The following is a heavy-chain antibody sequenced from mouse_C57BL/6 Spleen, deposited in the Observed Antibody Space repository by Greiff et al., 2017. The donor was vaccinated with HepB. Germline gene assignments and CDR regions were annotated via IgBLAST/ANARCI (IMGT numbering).Heavy chain of an antibody. CDR3: ARRRATYAMDY. CDR1: GYTFTSYW. J-gene: IGHJ4*01. Sequence: VQLQQSGAELVMPGASVKLSCKASGYTFTSYWMHWVKQRPGQGLEWIGEIDPSDSYTNYNQKFKGKSTLTVDKPSSTAYMQLSSLTSEDSAVYYCARRRATYAMDYWGQGTSVTVSS. V-gene: IGHV1-69*01. D-gene: IGHD3-1*01. CDR2: IDPSDSYT.